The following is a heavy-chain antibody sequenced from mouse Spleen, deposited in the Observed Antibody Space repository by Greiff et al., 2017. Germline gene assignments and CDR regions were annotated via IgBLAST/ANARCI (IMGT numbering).Heavy chain of an antibody. Sequence: EVQLQQSGPELVKPGASVKISCKASGYTFTDYYMNWVKQSHGKSLEWIGDINPNNGGTSYNQKFKGKATLTVDKSSSTAYMELRSLTSEDSAVYYCANYDYFAWFAYWGQGTLVTVSA. J-gene: IGHJ3*01. V-gene: IGHV1-26*01. CDR2: INPNNGGT. CDR3: ANYDYFAWFAY. D-gene: IGHD2-4*01. CDR1: GYTFTDYY.